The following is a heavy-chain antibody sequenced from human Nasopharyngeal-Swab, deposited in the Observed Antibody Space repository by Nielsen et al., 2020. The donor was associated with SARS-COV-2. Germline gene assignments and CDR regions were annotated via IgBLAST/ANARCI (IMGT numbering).Heavy chain of an antibody. D-gene: IGHD5-12*01. CDR2: INHSGST. V-gene: IGHV4-34*01. Sequence: WIRQPPGKGLEWIGEINHSGSTNYNPSLKSRVTISVDTSKNQFSLKLSSVTAADTAVYYCAREDSGYAPNDPWLLPPYYFDYWGQGTLVTVSS. CDR3: AREDSGYAPNDPWLLPPYYFDY. J-gene: IGHJ4*02.